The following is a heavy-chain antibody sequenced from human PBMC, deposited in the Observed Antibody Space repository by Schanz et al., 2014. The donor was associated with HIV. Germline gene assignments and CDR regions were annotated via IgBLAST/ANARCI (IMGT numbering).Heavy chain of an antibody. CDR2: ISGNGDSA. CDR3: AKDPGILPRTYFDS. CDR1: RFTFSRYG. J-gene: IGHJ4*02. V-gene: IGHV3-23*01. Sequence: EVQLLESGGGLVQPGGFLRLSCAASRFTFSRYGMSWVRQTPDKGLEWVSSISGNGDSAYYADSVRGRFTISRDNSLHMLYLGMKSLRAEDTAVYYCAKDPGILPRTYFDSWGQGTPVTVSS. D-gene: IGHD2-2*02.